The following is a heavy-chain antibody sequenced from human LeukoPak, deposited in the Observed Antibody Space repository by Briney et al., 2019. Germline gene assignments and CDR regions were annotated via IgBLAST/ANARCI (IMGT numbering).Heavy chain of an antibody. CDR3: ARALRRYYDSSGTPGDY. D-gene: IGHD3-22*01. V-gene: IGHV7-4-1*02. Sequence: ASVKVSCKASGYTFTSYAMNWVRQAPGQGLEWMGWINTNTGNPTYAQGFTGRFVFSLDTSVSTAYLQISSLKAEDTAVYYCARALRRYYDSSGTPGDYWGQGTLVTVSS. CDR1: GYTFTSYA. CDR2: INTNTGNP. J-gene: IGHJ4*02.